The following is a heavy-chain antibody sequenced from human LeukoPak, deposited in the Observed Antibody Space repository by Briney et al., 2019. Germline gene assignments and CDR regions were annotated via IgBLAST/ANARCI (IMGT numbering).Heavy chain of an antibody. Sequence: SVKVSCKASGGTFSSYAISWVRQAPGQGLEWMGRIIPILGIANYAQKFQGRVTITADKSTSTAYMELSSLRSADTAVYYCARAYCSSTSCYYFDYWGQGTLVTVSS. J-gene: IGHJ4*02. CDR3: ARAYCSSTSCYYFDY. V-gene: IGHV1-69*04. CDR2: IIPILGIA. CDR1: GGTFSSYA. D-gene: IGHD2-2*01.